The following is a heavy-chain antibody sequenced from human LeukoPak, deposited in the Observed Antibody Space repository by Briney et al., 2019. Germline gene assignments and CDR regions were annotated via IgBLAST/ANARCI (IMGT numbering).Heavy chain of an antibody. D-gene: IGHD6-13*01. CDR1: GGSFSGYY. J-gene: IGHJ6*02. CDR3: ARGEQQHYYYYGMDV. Sequence: SETLSLTCAVYGGSFSGYYWSWIRQPPGKGLEWIGEINHSGSTNYNPSLKSRVTISVDTSKNQFSLKLSSVTAADTAVYYCARGEQQHYYYYGMDVWAKGPRSPSP. CDR2: INHSGST. V-gene: IGHV4-34*01.